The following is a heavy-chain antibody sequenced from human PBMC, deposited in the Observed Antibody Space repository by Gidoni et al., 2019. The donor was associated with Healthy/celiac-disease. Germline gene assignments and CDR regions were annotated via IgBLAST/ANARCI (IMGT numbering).Heavy chain of an antibody. D-gene: IGHD6-19*01. CDR3: ARIYPSGWYRGGFDY. CDR2: IYYSGSN. Sequence: QLQLQESRPGLVKPSETLSLTCTVSGGSISSRSYYWGWIRQPPGKGLGWIGSIYYSGSNYYNPSLKSRVTISVDTSKNQFSLKLSSVTAADKAVYYCARIYPSGWYRGGFDYWGQGTLVTVSS. J-gene: IGHJ4*02. V-gene: IGHV4-39*01. CDR1: GGSISSRSYY.